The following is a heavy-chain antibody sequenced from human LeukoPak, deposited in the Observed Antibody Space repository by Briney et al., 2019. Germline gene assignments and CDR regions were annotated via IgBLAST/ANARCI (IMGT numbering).Heavy chain of an antibody. J-gene: IGHJ4*02. Sequence: GGSLRLSCAASGFTVSSNCMSWVRQAPGKGLEWVSVIYSGGSTYYADSVKGRFTISRDNSKNTLYLQMNSLRAEDTAVYYCARENYDFWSGADYWGQGTLVTVSS. V-gene: IGHV3-66*02. CDR3: ARENYDFWSGADY. D-gene: IGHD3-3*01. CDR1: GFTVSSNC. CDR2: IYSGGST.